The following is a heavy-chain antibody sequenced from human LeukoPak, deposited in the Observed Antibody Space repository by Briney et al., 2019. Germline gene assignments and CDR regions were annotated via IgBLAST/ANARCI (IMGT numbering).Heavy chain of an antibody. CDR1: GITLNSYW. J-gene: IGHJ6*03. D-gene: IGHD2/OR15-2a*01. CDR3: ARQINSYWGYFYYYMDV. V-gene: IGHV3-7*01. CDR2: INKDGSEK. Sequence: GGALRLSCEAHGITLNSYWISSVRQAPGKGLEWIANINKDGSEKYYVDSVEGRFTNSRDNANNSLYLQMNSMRAEDTAVYYCARQINSYWGYFYYYMDVWGKGTTVTVSS.